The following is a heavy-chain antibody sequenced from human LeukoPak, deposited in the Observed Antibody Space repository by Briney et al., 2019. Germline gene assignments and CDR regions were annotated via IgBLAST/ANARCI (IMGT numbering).Heavy chain of an antibody. V-gene: IGHV4-59*01. CDR3: ARSFCSGGSCKDFDY. J-gene: IGHJ4*02. D-gene: IGHD2-15*01. CDR2: IYYSGST. Sequence: PSETLSLTCTVSDGSINTYYWSWIRQPPGKGLEWIGYIYYSGSTNYNPSLTSRVTISVDTSKNQFSLKLSSVTAADTAVYYCARSFCSGGSCKDFDYWGQGTLVTVSS. CDR1: DGSINTYY.